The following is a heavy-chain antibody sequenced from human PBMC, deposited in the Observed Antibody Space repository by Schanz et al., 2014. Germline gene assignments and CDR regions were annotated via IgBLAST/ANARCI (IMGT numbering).Heavy chain of an antibody. CDR2: ISATSAKI. Sequence: VQLVESGGGVVQPGRSLRLSCAGSGFSFSGFGMHWVRQAPGKGLEWVSYISATSAKIDYADSVQGRFTISRDNAKNSLYLQMNSLRAEDTAVYYCAKGFGGYDLVLDYWGQGTLVTVSS. D-gene: IGHD5-12*01. CDR3: AKGFGGYDLVLDY. V-gene: IGHV3-48*01. J-gene: IGHJ4*02. CDR1: GFSFSGFG.